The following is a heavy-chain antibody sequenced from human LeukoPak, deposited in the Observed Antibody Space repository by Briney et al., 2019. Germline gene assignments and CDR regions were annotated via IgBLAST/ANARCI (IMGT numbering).Heavy chain of an antibody. CDR2: ISSSGNSL. CDR1: GFTLSSYG. D-gene: IGHD5-18*01. CDR3: ARDLRGYRYGYDS. J-gene: IGHJ4*02. V-gene: IGHV3-21*01. Sequence: GGSLRLSCAASGFTLSSYGINWVRQAPGKGLEWVSSISSSGNSLDYADSLKGRFIISRDDAKNSLFLQMDSLIPEDTAIYYCARDLRGYRYGYDSWGQGTLVTVSA.